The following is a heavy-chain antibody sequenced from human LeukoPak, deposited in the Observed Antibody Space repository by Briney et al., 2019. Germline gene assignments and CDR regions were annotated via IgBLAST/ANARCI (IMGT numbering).Heavy chain of an antibody. Sequence: PGGSLTLSCAASGFTFSSYWMHWVRQAPGKGLEWVSGITWNRDNIGYGDSVKGRFTISRDNVKNALYLQMNSLRPEDTALYYCAKDLSSAITSALVLDVWGQGTTVIVSS. V-gene: IGHV3-9*01. CDR3: AKDLSSAITSALVLDV. D-gene: IGHD3-22*01. CDR2: ITWNRDNI. CDR1: GFTFSSYW. J-gene: IGHJ6*02.